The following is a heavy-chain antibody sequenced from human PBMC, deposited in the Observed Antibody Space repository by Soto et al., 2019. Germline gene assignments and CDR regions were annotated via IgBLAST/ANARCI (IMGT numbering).Heavy chain of an antibody. Sequence: QITLKESGPTLVKPTQTLTLTCTFSGFSLTTPGGGVGWIRQSPGKALELLALIYWDDDERYSSSLRSRLTITRDTSKNEVVLIMTDMDPVDTGTYYCVRLGYASRYVDLWGQGTLVTVSS. J-gene: IGHJ4*02. V-gene: IGHV2-5*04. CDR3: VRLGYASRYVDL. CDR1: GFSLTTPGGG. CDR2: IYWDDDE. D-gene: IGHD7-27*01.